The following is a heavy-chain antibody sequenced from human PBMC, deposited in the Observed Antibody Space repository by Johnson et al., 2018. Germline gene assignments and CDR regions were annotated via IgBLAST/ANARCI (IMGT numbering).Heavy chain of an antibody. CDR3: ASSHYDSSGYCWGDAFDI. J-gene: IGHJ3*02. CDR1: GFTFDDYG. Sequence: VQLVQSGGGVVRPGGSLRLSCAASGFTFDDYGMSWVRQAPGKGLEWVSGINWNGGSTGYADSVKGRFTISSDNAKNSLYLQMKSLRAEDTALYYCASSHYDSSGYCWGDAFDIWGQGTMVTVSS. D-gene: IGHD3-22*01. CDR2: INWNGGST. V-gene: IGHV3-20*04.